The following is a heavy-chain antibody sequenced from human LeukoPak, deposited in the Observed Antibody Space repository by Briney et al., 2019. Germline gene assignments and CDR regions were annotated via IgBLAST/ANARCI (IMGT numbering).Heavy chain of an antibody. CDR3: ARDLSITIFGVVIMSDYYFYGMDV. CDR2: INTYNGST. D-gene: IGHD3-3*01. CDR1: GYMFTSYG. Sequence: AASVKVSCKASGYMFTSYGISWVRQAPGQGLAWMGWINTYNGSTNYAQNLQGRVTMTTDTSTTTAYMELRSLRSDDTAVYYCARDLSITIFGVVIMSDYYFYGMDVWGQGTTVTVSS. J-gene: IGHJ6*02. V-gene: IGHV1-18*01.